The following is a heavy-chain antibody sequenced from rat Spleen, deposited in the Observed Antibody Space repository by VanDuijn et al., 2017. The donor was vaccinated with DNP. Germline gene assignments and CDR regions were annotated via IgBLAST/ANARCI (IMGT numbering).Heavy chain of an antibody. CDR1: GYSITSGYR. V-gene: IGHV3-3*01. CDR2: IKSAGTT. J-gene: IGHJ2*01. CDR3: ARGSYTTTGITTWFAY. D-gene: IGHD1-9*01. Sequence: EVQLQESGPGLVKPSQSLSLTCSVTGYSITSGYRWNWIRKFPGNKMEWMGYIKSAGTTYYNPSLKSRISITTDTSKNQFFLQVTSVTSEDTATYYCARGSYTTTGITTWFAYWGQGVMVTVSS.